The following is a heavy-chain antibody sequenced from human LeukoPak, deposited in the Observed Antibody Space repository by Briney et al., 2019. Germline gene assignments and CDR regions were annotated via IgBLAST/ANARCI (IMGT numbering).Heavy chain of an antibody. Sequence: PGGSLRLSCAASGFTVSSNYMSWVRQAPGKGLEWVSVIYSGGSTYYADSVKGRFTISRDNSKNTLYLQMNGLRAEDTAVYYCASFSTGSYYYYGMDVWGQGTTVTVSS. CDR3: ASFSTGSYYYYGMDV. CDR2: IYSGGST. J-gene: IGHJ6*02. D-gene: IGHD1-1*01. V-gene: IGHV3-66*01. CDR1: GFTVSSNY.